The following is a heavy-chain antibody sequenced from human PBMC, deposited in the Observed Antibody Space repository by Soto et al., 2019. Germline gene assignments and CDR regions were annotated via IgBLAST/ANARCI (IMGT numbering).Heavy chain of an antibody. CDR2: INHSGST. V-gene: IGHV4-34*01. CDR3: AAGYCSSTSCYVSNWFDP. CDR1: GVSFSGYY. Sequence: SETLSLTCAVYGVSFSGYYWSWIRQPPGKGLEWIGEINHSGSTNYNPSLKSRGTISVDTSKNQFSLKLSSVTAADTAVYYCAAGYCSSTSCYVSNWFDPWGQGTLVTVSS. D-gene: IGHD2-2*01. J-gene: IGHJ5*02.